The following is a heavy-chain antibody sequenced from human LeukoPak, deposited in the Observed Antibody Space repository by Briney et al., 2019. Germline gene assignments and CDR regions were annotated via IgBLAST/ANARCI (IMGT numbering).Heavy chain of an antibody. CDR3: ARANPPAISFFDW. D-gene: IGHD3-9*01. CDR1: GFTFSSYS. CDR2: ISGSSGSI. J-gene: IGHJ4*02. V-gene: IGHV3-21*01. Sequence: PGGSLRLSCAASGFTFSSYSMNWVRLAPGKGLEWVASISGSSGSIYYADSVKGRFTISRDNAKNSLYLQMNSLRAEDTAVYYCARANPPAISFFDWWGQGTLVPVSS.